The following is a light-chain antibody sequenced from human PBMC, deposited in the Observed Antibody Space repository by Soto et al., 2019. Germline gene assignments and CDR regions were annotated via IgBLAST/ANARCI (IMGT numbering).Light chain of an antibody. V-gene: IGKV3-20*01. J-gene: IGKJ2*01. CDR1: QSLSSSY. Sequence: EIVLTQSPGTLSLSPGERATLSCRASQSLSSSYLAWCQQKPGQAPRLLIYGASSRATGIPDRFSGSRSGTGFTLTISRLEPEDFAVYYCQQYGGSPPYTFGQGTKVEIK. CDR3: QQYGGSPPYT. CDR2: GAS.